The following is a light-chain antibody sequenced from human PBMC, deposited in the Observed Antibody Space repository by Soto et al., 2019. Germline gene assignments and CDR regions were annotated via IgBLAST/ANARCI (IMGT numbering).Light chain of an antibody. CDR1: SSNIGSNY. Sequence: QSVLTQPPSASETPGQRVTISCSGSSSNIGSNYVYWYHQLPGTAPKLLIYRNDQRPSGVPDRFSGSKSGTLASLAISGLRSEDEADYYCAAWDDILSGVALGGGTKLTVL. CDR3: AAWDDILSGVA. CDR2: RND. J-gene: IGLJ2*01. V-gene: IGLV1-47*01.